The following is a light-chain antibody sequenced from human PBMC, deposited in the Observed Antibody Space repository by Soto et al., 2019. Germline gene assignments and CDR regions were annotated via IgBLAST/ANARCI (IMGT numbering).Light chain of an antibody. V-gene: IGKV1-5*03. Sequence: DILMTQSPSTLSASVGDRVTITCRASQSISSWLAWYQQKPGKAPKLLIYKASSLESGVPSRFSGSGSGTEFTLTISSLQPDDFATYYCQQDQTFGQGTKVEIK. CDR1: QSISSW. CDR3: QQDQT. CDR2: KAS. J-gene: IGKJ1*01.